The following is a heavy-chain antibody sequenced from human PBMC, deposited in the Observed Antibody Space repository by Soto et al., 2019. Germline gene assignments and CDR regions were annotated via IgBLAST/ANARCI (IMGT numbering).Heavy chain of an antibody. J-gene: IGHJ1*01. V-gene: IGHV3-23*01. CDR1: GFTFSSYA. CDR2: ISGSGGST. D-gene: IGHD6-13*01. Sequence: GGSLRLSCAASGFTFSSYAMSWVRQAPGKGLEWVSAISGSGGSTYYADSVKGRFTISRDNSKNTLYLQMNSLRAEDTAVYYCAKGPWGGSIDSRSWFVQHCGQGTLVTGSS. CDR3: AKGPWGGSIDSRSWFVQH.